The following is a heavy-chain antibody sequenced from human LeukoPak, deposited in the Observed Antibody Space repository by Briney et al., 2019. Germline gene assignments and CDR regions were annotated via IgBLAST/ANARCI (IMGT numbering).Heavy chain of an antibody. CDR3: ARDRDYAFDY. D-gene: IGHD4-17*01. CDR2: FYSGGKT. CDR1: GFTVSSSY. V-gene: IGHV3-53*01. Sequence: PGGSLRLSCAASGFTVSSSYMSWVRQAPGKGLEWVSVFYSGGKTYYTDSVKGRFTISRDNSKNTLYLQMNSLRAEDTAVYYCARDRDYAFDYWGQGTLVTVSS. J-gene: IGHJ4*02.